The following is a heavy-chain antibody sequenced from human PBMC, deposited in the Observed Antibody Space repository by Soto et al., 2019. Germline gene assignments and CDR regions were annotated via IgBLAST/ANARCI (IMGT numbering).Heavy chain of an antibody. Sequence: QVQVVQSGAEVKKPGSSMKISCKASGRIFSSFPTSWVRQVPGQGLEWMGGVISASGSVTYAPKFQGRVTITAVNSAGMGYLELTSLTSEDTAIYYCARVGSRDAYNYVLDHWGPGTMVTVSS. CDR1: GRIFSSFP. CDR2: VISASGSV. J-gene: IGHJ1*01. CDR3: ARVGSRDAYNYVLDH. D-gene: IGHD5-18*01. V-gene: IGHV1-69*06.